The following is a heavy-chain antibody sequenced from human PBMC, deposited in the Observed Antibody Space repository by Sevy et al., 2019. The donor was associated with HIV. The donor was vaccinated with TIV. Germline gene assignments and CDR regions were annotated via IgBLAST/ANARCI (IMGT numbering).Heavy chain of an antibody. V-gene: IGHV4-34*01. CDR2: VDHSGGT. Sequence: SETLSLTCAVYGESVSSSYWTWIRQPPGGGLDWVGEVDHSGGTSYYPSLKSRATVSLDTSKRQFSLKLNSVTAADTAVYFCARGRSPKRLPLLYSGYDHMSAHFFDYWGQGALVTVSS. CDR3: ARGRSPKRLPLLYSGYDHMSAHFFDY. D-gene: IGHD5-12*01. CDR1: GESVSSSY. J-gene: IGHJ4*02.